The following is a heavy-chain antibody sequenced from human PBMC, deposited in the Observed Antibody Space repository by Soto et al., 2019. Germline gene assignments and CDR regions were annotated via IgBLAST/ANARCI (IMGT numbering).Heavy chain of an antibody. CDR2: IYTSGST. J-gene: IGHJ6*02. CDR1: GGSISSYY. D-gene: IGHD3-16*01. CDR3: ARALGYYGMDV. Sequence: SETLSLTCTVSGGSISSYYWSCIRQPAGKGLEWIVRIYTSGSTNYNPSLKSRVTMSVDTSKDQFSLKLSSVTAADTAVYYCARALGYYGMDVWGQGTTVTVSS. V-gene: IGHV4-4*07.